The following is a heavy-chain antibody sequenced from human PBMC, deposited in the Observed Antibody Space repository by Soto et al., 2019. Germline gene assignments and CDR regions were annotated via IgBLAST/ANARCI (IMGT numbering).Heavy chain of an antibody. V-gene: IGHV4-39*01. Sequence: XETLSLTCTVSGGSISSSSYYWGWIRQPPGKGLEWIGSIYYSGSTYYNPSLKSRVTISVDTSQNQFSLKLSSVTAADTAVYYCASGAVIREFWRGYSHYYHGMDVWGQGTTVTVSS. CDR1: GGSISSSSYY. CDR2: IYYSGST. D-gene: IGHD3-3*01. CDR3: ASGAVIREFWRGYSHYYHGMDV. J-gene: IGHJ6*02.